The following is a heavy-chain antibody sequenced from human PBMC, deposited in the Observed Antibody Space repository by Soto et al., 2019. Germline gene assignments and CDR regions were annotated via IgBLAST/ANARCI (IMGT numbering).Heavy chain of an antibody. CDR3: AKTRVAATGDAFDI. CDR2: ISGSEK. J-gene: IGHJ3*02. CDR1: GLTYNSYA. V-gene: IGHV3-7*03. D-gene: IGHD6-19*01. Sequence: SGLTYNSYAISWVRQAPGKGLEWVSAISGSEKYYVDSVKGRFTISRDNAKNSLYLQMNSLRAEDTAVYYCAKTRVAATGDAFDIWGQGTMVT.